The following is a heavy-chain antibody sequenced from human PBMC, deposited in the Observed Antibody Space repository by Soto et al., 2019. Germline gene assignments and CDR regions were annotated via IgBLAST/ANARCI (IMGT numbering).Heavy chain of an antibody. CDR2: IYSDGST. Sequence: EEQLVESGGGLVQAGGSLRLSCAPSGFSVSNNYMTWVRQAPGKGLEWLSVIYSDGSTFHADSVKGRFIASRDNSQNMLYLQMNNLRVEDTAVYYCARDTHSGWRSYWWGQGPLVTVAS. CDR1: GFSVSNNY. V-gene: IGHV3-66*01. J-gene: IGHJ4*02. CDR3: ARDTHSGWRSYW. D-gene: IGHD6-19*01.